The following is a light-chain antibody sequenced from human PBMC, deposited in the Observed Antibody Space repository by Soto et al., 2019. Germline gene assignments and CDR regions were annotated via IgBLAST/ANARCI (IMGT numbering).Light chain of an antibody. CDR1: SSNIGNNY. CDR3: GTWDSSLSAYV. CDR2: DNN. J-gene: IGLJ1*01. V-gene: IGLV1-51*01. Sequence: QSVLTQPPSVSAAPGQKVTIPCSGSSSNIGNNYVSWYQQLPGTAPKLLICDNNKRPSGIPDRFSGSKSGTSATLGITGLQTGDEADYYCGTWDSSLSAYVFGTGTKVTVL.